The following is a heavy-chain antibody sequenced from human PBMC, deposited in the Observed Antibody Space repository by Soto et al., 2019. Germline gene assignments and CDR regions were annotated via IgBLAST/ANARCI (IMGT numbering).Heavy chain of an antibody. J-gene: IGHJ4*02. CDR2: IIPSYDRT. V-gene: IGHV1-69*06. CDR1: GDAFKSYA. CDR3: ARDPTNVYGEDTFAY. Sequence: QVLLLQSGSEVKKAGSSVKVSCKASGDAFKSYAIHWVRQAPGQGLEYMGRIIPSYDRTKYAQKFQGSLTLATGMYKRTVYMELSRLRSEDTAVYYCARDPTNVYGEDTFAYWGQETKVIVSS. D-gene: IGHD4-17*01.